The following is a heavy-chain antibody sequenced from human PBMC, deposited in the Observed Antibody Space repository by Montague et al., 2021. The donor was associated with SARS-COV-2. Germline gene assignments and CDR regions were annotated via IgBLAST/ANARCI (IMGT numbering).Heavy chain of an antibody. D-gene: IGHD5-12*01. Sequence: SETLSFTCTVSGGSISSYYWSWIRQPPGKGLEWIGYIYYSGSTNYNPSLKSRVTISVDSSKNQFSLKLSSVTAADTAVHYCARREWLRGGFDYWGQGTLVTVSS. CDR2: IYYSGST. CDR3: ARREWLRGGFDY. CDR1: GGSISSYY. V-gene: IGHV4-59*08. J-gene: IGHJ4*02.